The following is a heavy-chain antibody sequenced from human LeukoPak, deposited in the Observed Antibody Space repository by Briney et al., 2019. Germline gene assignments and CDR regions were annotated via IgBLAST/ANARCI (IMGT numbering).Heavy chain of an antibody. CDR2: INHSGST. CDR3: ARGEGYDFWSGYYSYYYYGMDV. V-gene: IGHV4-34*01. Sequence: SSETLSLTCAVYGGSFSGYYWSWIRQPPGKGLEWIGEINHSGSTNYNPSLKSRVTISVDTSKNQFSLKLSSVTAADTAVYYCARGEGYDFWSGYYSYYYYGMDVWGQGTTVTVSS. J-gene: IGHJ6*02. CDR1: GGSFSGYY. D-gene: IGHD3-3*01.